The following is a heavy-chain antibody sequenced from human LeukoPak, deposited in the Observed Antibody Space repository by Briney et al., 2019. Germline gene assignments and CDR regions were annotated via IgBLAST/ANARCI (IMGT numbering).Heavy chain of an antibody. J-gene: IGHJ3*02. D-gene: IGHD3-22*01. CDR3: ASDYYDSSGYYHFI. CDR1: GYTFTGYY. CDR2: INPNSGGT. V-gene: IGHV1-2*02. Sequence: GASVKVSCKASGYTFTGYYMHWVRQAPGQGLEWMGWINPNSGGTNYAQKFQGRVTMTRDTSISTAYMELSRLRSDDTAVYYCASDYYDSSGYYHFIWGQGTMDTVSS.